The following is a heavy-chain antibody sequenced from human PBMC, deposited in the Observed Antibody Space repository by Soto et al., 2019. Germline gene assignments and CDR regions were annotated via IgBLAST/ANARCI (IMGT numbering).Heavy chain of an antibody. Sequence: EVQLLESGGGLVQPGGSLRLSCAASGFTFSNSAMTWVRQAPAKGLEWVSTIRDSDSGGSTFYADSVKGRFTISRDDSKNTLSLQMNSLTAEDTAVYFCAKRRGAGGHFDYWGQGALVTVSS. D-gene: IGHD2-15*01. J-gene: IGHJ4*02. CDR1: GFTFSNSA. CDR2: IRDSDSGGST. CDR3: AKRRGAGGHFDY. V-gene: IGHV3-23*01.